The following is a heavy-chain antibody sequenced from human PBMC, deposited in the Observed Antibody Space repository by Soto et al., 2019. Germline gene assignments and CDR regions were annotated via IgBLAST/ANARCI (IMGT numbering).Heavy chain of an antibody. V-gene: IGHV4-39*01. CDR3: ARHSPGLSFRAPPDY. Sequence: TSETLSLTCTVSGGSISSSSYYWGWIRQPPGKGLEWIGSIYYSGSTYYNPSLKSRVTISVDTSKNQFSLKLSSVTAADTAVYYCARHSPGLSFRAPPDYWGQGTLVTVSS. CDR1: GGSISSSSYY. CDR2: IYYSGST. J-gene: IGHJ4*02.